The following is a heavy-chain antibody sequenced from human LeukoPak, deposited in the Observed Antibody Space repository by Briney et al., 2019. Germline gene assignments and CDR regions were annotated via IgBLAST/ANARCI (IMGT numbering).Heavy chain of an antibody. CDR1: GGTFSTYS. CDR2: IIPIIRKA. V-gene: IGHV1-69*16. J-gene: IGHJ2*01. CDR3: ASVLWSAYYTVWYFDL. Sequence: SVKVSCKASGGTFSTYSISWVRQAPGQGLEWMGGIIPIIRKANYAQKFQGRVTIITDESTSTAYMELSSLRSEDTAVYYCASVLWSAYYTVWYFDLWGRGTLVTVSS. D-gene: IGHD3-3*01.